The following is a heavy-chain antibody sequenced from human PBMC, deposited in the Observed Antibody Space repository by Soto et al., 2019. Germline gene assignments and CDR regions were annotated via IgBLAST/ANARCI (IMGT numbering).Heavy chain of an antibody. V-gene: IGHV3-7*01. D-gene: IGHD6-13*01. CDR3: ARIAPASRGWDV. Sequence: EVQLVESGGGLVQPGGSLRLSCAASGFTFSSYWMSWVRQAPVKGREWVGNIKQDGSEKNDVDFVEGRFTISRDNAENSLYLQMNSLRAEDTAVYYCARIAPASRGWDVWGQGTTVVVSS. J-gene: IGHJ6*02. CDR1: GFTFSSYW. CDR2: IKQDGSEK.